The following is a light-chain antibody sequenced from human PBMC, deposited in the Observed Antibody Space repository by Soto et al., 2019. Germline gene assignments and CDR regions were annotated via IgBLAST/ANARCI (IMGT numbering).Light chain of an antibody. CDR3: STWDDSLNGRV. J-gene: IGLJ3*02. Sequence: QSVLTQPPSASGTPGQRVTLSCSGGNSNIGSNLVYWYQQLPGTAPKLLIYNSNLRPSGVPDRFSGSKSGTSASLAISGLRSEVEADYYCSTWDDSLNGRVFGVGTKLTVL. CDR1: NSNIGSNL. CDR2: NSN. V-gene: IGLV1-47*02.